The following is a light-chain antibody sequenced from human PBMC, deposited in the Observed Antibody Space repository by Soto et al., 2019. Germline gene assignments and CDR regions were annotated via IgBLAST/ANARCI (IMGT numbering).Light chain of an antibody. CDR2: DTS. Sequence: EIGLTQSPATLSLSPGDRATLSCRASQSVSRYLAWYQQKPGQAPRLLIHDTSTRATGVPDTFSGSGSGTEFTLTISSLEPEDSAMYYCQQRVSRPPTFGGGTHVEIK. V-gene: IGKV3-11*01. J-gene: IGKJ4*01. CDR3: QQRVSRPPT. CDR1: QSVSRY.